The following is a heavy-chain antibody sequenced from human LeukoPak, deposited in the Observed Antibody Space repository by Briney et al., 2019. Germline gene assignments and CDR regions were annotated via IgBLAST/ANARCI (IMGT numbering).Heavy chain of an antibody. CDR3: ARGEPRGRSVGATGPY. CDR2: IWYDGSNK. Sequence: GGSLRLSCAASGFTFSSYGMHWVRQAPGKGLEWLAVIWYDGSNKYYADSVKGRFTISRDNSKNTVYLQMNSLRGEDTAVYYCARGEPRGRSVGATGPYWGQGTLVTVSS. J-gene: IGHJ4*02. D-gene: IGHD1-26*01. V-gene: IGHV3-33*01. CDR1: GFTFSSYG.